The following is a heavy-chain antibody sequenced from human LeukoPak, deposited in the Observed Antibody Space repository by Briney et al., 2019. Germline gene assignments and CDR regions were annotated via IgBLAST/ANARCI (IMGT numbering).Heavy chain of an antibody. D-gene: IGHD3-22*01. CDR2: MYHSGST. CDR1: GGSISSGGYS. Sequence: PSQTLSLTCAVSGGSISSGGYSWSWIRQPPGTGLEWIGYMYHSGSTYYNPSLKSRVTISVDRSKNQFSLKLSSVTAADTAVYYCARVRIYYDSSGYYADAFDIWGQGTMVTVSS. CDR3: ARVRIYYDSSGYYADAFDI. V-gene: IGHV4-30-2*01. J-gene: IGHJ3*02.